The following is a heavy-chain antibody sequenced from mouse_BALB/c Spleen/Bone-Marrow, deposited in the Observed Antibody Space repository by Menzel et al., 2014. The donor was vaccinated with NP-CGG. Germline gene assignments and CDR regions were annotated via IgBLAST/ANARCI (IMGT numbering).Heavy chain of an antibody. J-gene: IGHJ2*01. CDR2: IYPGDGST. Sequence: QVHVKQSGPELVKPGALVKISCKASGYTFTSYDINWVKQRPGQGLEWIGWIYPGDGSTKYNEKFKSKATLTADKSSSTAHMQLSSLTSENSAVYFCARSGLIHYYGYFDYWGQGTTLTVSS. CDR3: ARSGLIHYYGYFDY. V-gene: IGHV1S56*01. D-gene: IGHD1-2*01. CDR1: GYTFTSYD.